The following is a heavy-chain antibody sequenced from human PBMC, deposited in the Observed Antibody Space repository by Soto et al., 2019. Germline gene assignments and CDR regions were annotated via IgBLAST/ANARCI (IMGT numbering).Heavy chain of an antibody. CDR1: GGTFSSYT. V-gene: IGHV1-69*02. Sequence: SVKASCKSSGGTFSSYTISCVRQAPGQGLEWMGRIIPILGIANYAQKFQGRVTITADKSTSTAYMELRSLRSDDTAVYYCARVGAYYFDYWGQGTLVTVSS. CDR2: IIPILGIA. CDR3: ARVGAYYFDY. D-gene: IGHD1-26*01. J-gene: IGHJ4*02.